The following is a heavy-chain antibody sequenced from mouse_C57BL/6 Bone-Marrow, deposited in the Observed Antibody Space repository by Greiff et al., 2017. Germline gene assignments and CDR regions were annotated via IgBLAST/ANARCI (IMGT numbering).Heavy chain of an antibody. CDR2: IYPRSGNT. CDR1: GYTFTSYG. CDR3: ASPYYYGSSSAWFAY. Sequence: VQLQQSGAELARPGASVKLSCKASGYTFTSYGISWVKQRTGQGLEWIGEIYPRSGNTYYNEKFKGKATLTADKSPSTAYMELRSLTSEDSAVYFCASPYYYGSSSAWFAYWGQGTLVTVSA. V-gene: IGHV1-81*01. D-gene: IGHD1-1*01. J-gene: IGHJ3*01.